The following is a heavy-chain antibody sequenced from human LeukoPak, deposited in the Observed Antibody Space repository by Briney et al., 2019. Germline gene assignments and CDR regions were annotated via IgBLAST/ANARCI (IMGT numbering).Heavy chain of an antibody. Sequence: GGSLRLSCAASGLIFSRDGMHWVRQAPGKGLEWVAVISDDGNIKYYADSVKGRFTISRDNSKNTLFLQTNSLRTDDTAVYYCATEVGRTAFEYWGQGTPVTVSS. CDR1: GLIFSRDG. V-gene: IGHV3-30*03. D-gene: IGHD1-26*01. J-gene: IGHJ4*02. CDR2: ISDDGNIK. CDR3: ATEVGRTAFEY.